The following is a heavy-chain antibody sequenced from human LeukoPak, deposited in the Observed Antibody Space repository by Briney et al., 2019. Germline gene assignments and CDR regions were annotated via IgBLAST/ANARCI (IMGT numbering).Heavy chain of an antibody. D-gene: IGHD2-15*01. J-gene: IGHJ6*02. CDR1: GFTFSDYY. Sequence: PGGSLRLSCAASGFTFSDYYMSWIRQAPGKGLEWVSYISSSGSTRYYADSVKGRFSISRDNAKNSLYLQMNSLRAEDTAVYYCARSRADRGYYYGMDVWGQGTTVTVSS. CDR2: ISSSGSTR. V-gene: IGHV3-11*01. CDR3: ARSRADRGYYYGMDV.